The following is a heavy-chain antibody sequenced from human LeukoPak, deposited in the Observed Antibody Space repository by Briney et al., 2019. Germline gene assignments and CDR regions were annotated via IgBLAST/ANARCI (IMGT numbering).Heavy chain of an antibody. CDR3: ARDRVYCGSTSCNAYYFDY. D-gene: IGHD2-2*01. CDR1: GFTVSSNY. Sequence: GGSLRLSCAASGFTVSSNYMSWVRQAPGKGLEWVSVIYSGGSTYYADSVKGRFTISRDNSKNTLYLQMNSLRAEDTAVYYCARDRVYCGSTSCNAYYFDYWGQGTLVTVSS. V-gene: IGHV3-66*01. CDR2: IYSGGST. J-gene: IGHJ4*02.